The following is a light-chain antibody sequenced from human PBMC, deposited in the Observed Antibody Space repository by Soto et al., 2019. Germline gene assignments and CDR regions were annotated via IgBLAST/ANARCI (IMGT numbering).Light chain of an antibody. CDR3: QQSYNTPAPT. Sequence: DIQMTQSPSSLSASVGDRVTITCRASHTINIYLNWYQQKPGRAPKLLIYAASNLQSGVPSRFSGGGSGTDFTLTVSSLQPEDFATYYYQQSYNTPAPTFGGGTKVEI. CDR2: AAS. CDR1: HTINIY. V-gene: IGKV1-39*01. J-gene: IGKJ4*01.